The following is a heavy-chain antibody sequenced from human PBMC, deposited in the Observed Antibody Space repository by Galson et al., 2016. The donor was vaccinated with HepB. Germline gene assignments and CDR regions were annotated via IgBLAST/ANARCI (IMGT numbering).Heavy chain of an antibody. CDR1: GFIFSSYW. Sequence: SLRLSCAASGFIFSSYWMTWGRQAPGKGLEWVASINEGGSEKYFGAAVMGRFTISRDNAKSSLYLEMNSLRPEDTALYYCSKEQHSGTGTSYYGMDVWGQGTTVTVSS. CDR2: INEGGSEK. D-gene: IGHD1-26*01. J-gene: IGHJ6*02. CDR3: SKEQHSGTGTSYYGMDV. V-gene: IGHV3-7*03.